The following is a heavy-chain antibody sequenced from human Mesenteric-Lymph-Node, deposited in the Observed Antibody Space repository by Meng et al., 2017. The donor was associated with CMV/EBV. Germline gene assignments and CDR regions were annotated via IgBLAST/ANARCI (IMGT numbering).Heavy chain of an antibody. D-gene: IGHD6-6*01. Sequence: GESLKISCAASGFTFDDYAMHWVRQAPGKGLEWVSLISWDGGSSYYADSVKGRFTISRDNAKNSLYLQMNSLRAEDTAVYYCARVTPRWRQLHQPSYGMDVWGQGTTVTVSS. J-gene: IGHJ6*02. V-gene: IGHV3-43D*03. CDR3: ARVTPRWRQLHQPSYGMDV. CDR2: ISWDGGSS. CDR1: GFTFDDYA.